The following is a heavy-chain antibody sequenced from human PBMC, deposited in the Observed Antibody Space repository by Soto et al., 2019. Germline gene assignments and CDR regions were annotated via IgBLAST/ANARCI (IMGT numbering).Heavy chain of an antibody. V-gene: IGHV4-59*01. Sequence: SVTLSLTCPVSSGSICNYYWKWIRQSSGEGLEWIGYIYSSGSTHYNPSLQNRVTISIDTSKNQVSLKVNSVTAADTAVYYCARDHPHSYGVYYFDYWGQGTPVT. J-gene: IGHJ4*02. D-gene: IGHD5-18*01. CDR3: ARDHPHSYGVYYFDY. CDR2: IYSSGST. CDR1: SGSICNYY.